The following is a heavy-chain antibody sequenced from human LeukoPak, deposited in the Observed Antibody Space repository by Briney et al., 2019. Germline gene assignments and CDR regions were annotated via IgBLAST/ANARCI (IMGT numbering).Heavy chain of an antibody. Sequence: GESPKISCKGSGYSFTSYWIGWVRQMPGKGLEWMGIIYPGDSDTRYSPSFQGQVTISADKSISTAYLQWSSLKASDTAMYYCARIGGRAAAGSYYYYYMDVWGKGTTVTISS. CDR3: ARIGGRAAAGSYYYYYMDV. CDR2: IYPGDSDT. J-gene: IGHJ6*03. CDR1: GYSFTSYW. D-gene: IGHD6-13*01. V-gene: IGHV5-51*01.